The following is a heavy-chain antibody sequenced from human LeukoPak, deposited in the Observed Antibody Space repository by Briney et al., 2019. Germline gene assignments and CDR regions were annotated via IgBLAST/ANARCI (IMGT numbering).Heavy chain of an antibody. Sequence: GGSLRLSCAASGFTFSSYEMNWVRQAPGKGLEWVSYISSSGSTIYYADPVKGRFTISRDNAKNSLYLQMNCLRAEDTAVYYCARWGYYYGSGRGLGAFDIWGQGTMVTVSS. CDR2: ISSSGSTI. D-gene: IGHD3-10*01. V-gene: IGHV3-48*03. CDR1: GFTFSSYE. J-gene: IGHJ3*02. CDR3: ARWGYYYGSGRGLGAFDI.